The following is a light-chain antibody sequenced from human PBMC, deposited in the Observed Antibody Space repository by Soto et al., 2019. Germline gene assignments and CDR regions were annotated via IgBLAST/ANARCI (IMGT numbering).Light chain of an antibody. CDR1: QGISSF. CDR2: AAS. Sequence: IQLTQSPSSLSASIGDRVTITYRASQGISSFLAWYQQKPGKAPKLLIYAASTLQSGVPSRFSGSGSGTDFTPTISSLQPDDFATYYCQQLNIDSYPITFAQGTRLEIK. V-gene: IGKV1-9*01. J-gene: IGKJ5*01. CDR3: QQLNIDSYPIT.